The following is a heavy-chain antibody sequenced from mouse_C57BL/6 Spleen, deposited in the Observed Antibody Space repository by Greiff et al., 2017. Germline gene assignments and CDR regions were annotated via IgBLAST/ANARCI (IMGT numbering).Heavy chain of an antibody. D-gene: IGHD1-2*01. J-gene: IGHJ4*01. V-gene: IGHV1-64*01. CDR2: FHPNSGST. Sequence: QVQLKQPGAELVKPGASVKLSCKASGYTFTSYWMHWVKQRPGQGLEWIGMFHPNSGSTNYNEKFKSKATLTVDNPPSTAYMQHSSLTSEASAVYDCAGDGHYDAMDYWGQGTSVTVSS. CDR3: AGDGHYDAMDY. CDR1: GYTFTSYW.